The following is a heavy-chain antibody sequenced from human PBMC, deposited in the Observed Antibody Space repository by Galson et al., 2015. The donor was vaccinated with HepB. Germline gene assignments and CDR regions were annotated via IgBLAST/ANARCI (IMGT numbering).Heavy chain of an antibody. Sequence: SVKVSCKASGGTFSSYAISWVRQAPGQGLEWMGGIIPIFGTANYAQKFQGRVTITADESTSTAYMELSSLRSEDTAVYYCAADRPLEWLIPTTERGYYGMDAWGQGTTVTVSS. V-gene: IGHV1-69*13. CDR3: AADRPLEWLIPTTERGYYGMDA. CDR1: GGTFSSYA. D-gene: IGHD3-3*01. J-gene: IGHJ6*02. CDR2: IIPIFGTA.